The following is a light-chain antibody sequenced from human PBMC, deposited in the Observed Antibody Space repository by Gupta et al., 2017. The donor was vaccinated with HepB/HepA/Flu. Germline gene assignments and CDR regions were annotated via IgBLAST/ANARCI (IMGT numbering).Light chain of an antibody. CDR1: RSNIGAGYD. J-gene: IGLJ1*01. CDR2: GSY. Sequence: QSVLTQPPSVSGAPGQRVTFSCTGTRSNIGAGYDVHWYQQFPGTAPKLLIYGSYNRPSGVPDRFSGSKSGTSASLAITELQAEDEADYYCQSYDSSLRGHVFGTGTKVTVL. CDR3: QSYDSSLRGHV. V-gene: IGLV1-40*01.